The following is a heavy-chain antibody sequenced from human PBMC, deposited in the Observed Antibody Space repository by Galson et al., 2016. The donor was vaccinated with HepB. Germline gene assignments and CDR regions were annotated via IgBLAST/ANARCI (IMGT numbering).Heavy chain of an antibody. CDR2: ISFDGGKI. V-gene: IGHV3-30-3*01. J-gene: IGHJ4*02. D-gene: IGHD2-15*01. CDR1: GFAVGRDY. Sequence: SLRLSCAVSGFAVGRDYMSWVRQAPGKGLEWVALISFDGGKITYAESVKGRFTISRDNSKNALYLQMNSLRAEDTAVYYCASLLVTATPDYWGQGTLVTVSS. CDR3: ASLLVTATPDY.